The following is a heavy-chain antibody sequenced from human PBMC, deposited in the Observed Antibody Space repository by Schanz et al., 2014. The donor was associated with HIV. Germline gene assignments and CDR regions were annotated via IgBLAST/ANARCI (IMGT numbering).Heavy chain of an antibody. V-gene: IGHV3-33*08. CDR2: MWYDESHK. CDR1: GFTFNYAW. CDR3: ARDGAMAFSLGMDV. D-gene: IGHD2-2*01. Sequence: GQLVESGGGLVKPGESLRISCAASGFTFNYAWMSWVRQAPGKGLEWVAAMWYDESHKGYADSVKGRFTISRDNSKNTLYLQMNRMRTEDTAVYYCARDGAMAFSLGMDVWGQGTTVTVSS. J-gene: IGHJ6*02.